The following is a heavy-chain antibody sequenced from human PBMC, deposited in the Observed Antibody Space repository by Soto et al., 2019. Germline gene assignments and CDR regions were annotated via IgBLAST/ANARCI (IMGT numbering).Heavy chain of an antibody. CDR2: ISSSSSYI. Sequence: EVQLVESGGGLVKPGGSLRLSCAASGFTFSSYSMNWVRQAPGKGLEWVSSISSSSSYIYYADSVKGRFTISRDNAKNSLYLQMNSLRAEDTAVYYWARDRMSFGHYGMDVWGQGTTVTVS. CDR1: GFTFSSYS. V-gene: IGHV3-21*01. CDR3: ARDRMSFGHYGMDV. D-gene: IGHD2-8*01. J-gene: IGHJ6*02.